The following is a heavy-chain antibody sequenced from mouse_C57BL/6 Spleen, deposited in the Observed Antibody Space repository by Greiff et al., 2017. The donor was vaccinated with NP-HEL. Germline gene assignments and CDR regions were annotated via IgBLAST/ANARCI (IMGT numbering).Heavy chain of an antibody. CDR2: ISDGGSYT. CDR1: GFTFSSYA. J-gene: IGHJ3*01. Sequence: EVMLVESGGGLVKPGGSLKLSCAASGFTFSSYAMSWVRQTPEKRLEWVATISDGGSYTYYPDNVKGRFTISRDNAKNNLYLQMSHLKSEDTAMYYCARRKLPNFWFAYWGQGTLVTVSA. D-gene: IGHD4-1*01. V-gene: IGHV5-4*03. CDR3: ARRKLPNFWFAY.